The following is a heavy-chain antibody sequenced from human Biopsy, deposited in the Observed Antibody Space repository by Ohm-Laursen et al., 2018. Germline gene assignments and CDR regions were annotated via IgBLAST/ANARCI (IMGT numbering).Heavy chain of an antibody. J-gene: IGHJ4*02. CDR2: IIPIFGTA. CDR1: GGTFTNYA. V-gene: IGHV1-69*13. CDR3: ARDALGGGSYRFFY. D-gene: IGHD1-26*01. Sequence: AASVKVSCNASGGTFTNYAISWVRQAPGQGLEWMGGIIPIFGTANYAQKFQGRVTITADESTSTAYMELSSLRSDDTAVYYCARDALGGGSYRFFYWGQGSLVTV.